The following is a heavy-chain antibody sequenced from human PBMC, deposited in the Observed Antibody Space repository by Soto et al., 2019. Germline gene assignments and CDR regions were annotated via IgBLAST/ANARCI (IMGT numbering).Heavy chain of an antibody. CDR2: ISYDGSNK. Sequence: QVQLVESGGGVVQPGRSLSLSCAASGFTFSSYAMHWVRQAPGKGLEWVAVISYDGSNKYYADSVKGRFTISRDNSKNTLYLQMNSLRAEDTAVYYCTRGNFYYYYGMDVWGQGTTVTVSS. D-gene: IGHD3-10*01. J-gene: IGHJ6*02. V-gene: IGHV3-30-3*01. CDR1: GFTFSSYA. CDR3: TRGNFYYYYGMDV.